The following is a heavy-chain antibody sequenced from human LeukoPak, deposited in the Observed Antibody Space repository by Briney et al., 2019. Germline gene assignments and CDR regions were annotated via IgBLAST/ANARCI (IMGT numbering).Heavy chain of an antibody. J-gene: IGHJ4*02. V-gene: IGHV3-7*01. CDR3: ARHPRNHDLCFDY. D-gene: IGHD2/OR15-2a*01. CDR2: IKQDGSEK. Sequence: GGSLRLSCAACGFSFSSYWMTWVRQAPGKGLDGVANIKQDGSEKYYVDSVKGRFTISRDNAKNSLFLQMNSLRADDTALYYCARHPRNHDLCFDYWGQGILVPVSS. CDR1: GFSFSSYW.